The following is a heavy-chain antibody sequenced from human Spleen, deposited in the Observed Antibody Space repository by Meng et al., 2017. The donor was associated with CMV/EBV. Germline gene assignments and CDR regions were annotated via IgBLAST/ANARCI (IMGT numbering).Heavy chain of an antibody. J-gene: IGHJ5*02. CDR3: ARVGIQLWFDP. V-gene: IGHV4-39*07. CDR2: IYYSGST. Sequence: TVSGGSTSSSSYCWGWIRQPPGKGLEWIGNIYYSGSTDYNPSLKSRVTISLDTSNNQFSLKLSSVTAADTAVYYCARVGIQLWFDPWGQGTLVTVSS. D-gene: IGHD1-1*01. CDR1: GGSTSSSSYC.